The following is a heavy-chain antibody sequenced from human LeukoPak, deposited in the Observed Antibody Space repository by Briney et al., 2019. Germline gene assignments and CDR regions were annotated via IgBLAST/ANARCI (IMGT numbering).Heavy chain of an antibody. CDR2: INSDGSWT. J-gene: IGHJ4*02. CDR3: VSFYETY. V-gene: IGHV3-74*01. CDR1: GNYW. D-gene: IGHD2-2*01. Sequence: GGSLRLSCAASGNYWMHWVRQAQGKGLVWVSHINSDGSWTGYADSVKGPFTISKDNAKNMVYLHMNSLRVDDTAVYYCVSFYETYWGRGALATVSS.